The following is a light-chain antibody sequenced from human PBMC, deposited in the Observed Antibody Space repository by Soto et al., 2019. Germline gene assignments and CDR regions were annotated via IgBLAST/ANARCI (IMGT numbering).Light chain of an antibody. V-gene: IGLV2-14*01. CDR3: ASYTTSSTYV. J-gene: IGLJ1*01. CDR1: GSDVGGYSY. CDR2: DVS. Sequence: QSALTQPASVSGSPGQSIAISCTGTGSDVGGYSYVSWYQQQPGKAPKLVISDVSNRPSGVSDRFSGSKSGNTASLTISGLQTEDEADYYCASYTTSSTYVFGTGTKLTVL.